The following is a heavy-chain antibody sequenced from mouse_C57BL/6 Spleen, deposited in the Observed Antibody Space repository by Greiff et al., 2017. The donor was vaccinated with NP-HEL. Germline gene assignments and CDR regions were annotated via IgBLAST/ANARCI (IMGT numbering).Heavy chain of an antibody. J-gene: IGHJ4*01. CDR1: GYTFTSYW. CDR2: IHPNSGST. Sequence: VQLQQPGAELVKPGASVKLSCKASGYTFTSYWMHWVKQRPGQGLEWIGMIHPNSGSTNYNEKFKSKATLTVDKSSSTAYMQLSSLTSEDSAVYYCASYDGYYSYAMDYWGQGTSVTVSS. CDR3: ASYDGYYSYAMDY. V-gene: IGHV1-64*01. D-gene: IGHD2-3*01.